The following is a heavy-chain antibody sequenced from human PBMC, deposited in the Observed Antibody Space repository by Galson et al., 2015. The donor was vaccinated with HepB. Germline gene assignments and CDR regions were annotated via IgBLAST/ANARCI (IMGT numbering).Heavy chain of an antibody. CDR2: IIPILGIA. D-gene: IGHD3-9*01. Sequence: SVKVSCKASGGTFGSYAISWVRQAPGQGLEWMGGIIPILGIANYAQKFQGRVTITADKSTSTAYMELSSLRSEDTAVYYCAREPTETGLDYWGQGTLVTVSS. CDR3: AREPTETGLDY. V-gene: IGHV1-69*10. CDR1: GGTFGSYA. J-gene: IGHJ4*02.